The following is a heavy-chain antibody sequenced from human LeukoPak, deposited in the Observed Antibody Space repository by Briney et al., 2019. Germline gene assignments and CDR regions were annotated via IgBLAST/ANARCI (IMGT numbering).Heavy chain of an antibody. Sequence: PGGSLRLSCAASGFSFNDYHMSWIRQAPGKGLEWVSYIDISGDTIYYTDSVQGRFTISRDNAKNSLYLQMNSLRAEDTAVYYCAKDPRRRAFDIWGQGTMVTVSS. CDR1: GFSFNDYH. CDR2: IDISGDTI. J-gene: IGHJ3*02. V-gene: IGHV3-11*01. D-gene: IGHD1-14*01. CDR3: AKDPRRRAFDI.